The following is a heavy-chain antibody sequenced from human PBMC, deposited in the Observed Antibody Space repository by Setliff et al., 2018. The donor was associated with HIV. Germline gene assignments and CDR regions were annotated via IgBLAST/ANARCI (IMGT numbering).Heavy chain of an antibody. V-gene: IGHV4-39*07. CDR1: GGSVTSSLYY. CDR3: ARASSRLNCSGGSCYRAPYAFDI. J-gene: IGHJ3*02. CDR2: IYYGGTT. Sequence: SETLSLTCTVSGGSVTSSLYYWGWIRQPPGKGLEWIGTIYYGGTTYYNPSLRSRVTISVDTSKNQFSLKLSSVTATDTAVYYCARASSRLNCSGGSCYRAPYAFDIWGQGTMVTVSS. D-gene: IGHD2-15*01.